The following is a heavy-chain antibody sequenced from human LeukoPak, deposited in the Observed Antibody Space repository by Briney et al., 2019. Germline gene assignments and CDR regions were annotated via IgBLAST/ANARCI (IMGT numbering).Heavy chain of an antibody. CDR2: IYSGGST. J-gene: IGHJ5*02. CDR3: AKDPYSSGWYNWFAR. Sequence: VGSLSLSCAAPGFTLSSNYMSWVRQAPGEGLEWVSVIYSGGSTYYADSVKGRFTISRDNSKNTLYLQMNSLRAEDTAVYYCAKDPYSSGWYNWFARWGQGTLVTVSS. CDR1: GFTLSSNY. D-gene: IGHD6-19*01. V-gene: IGHV3-53*01.